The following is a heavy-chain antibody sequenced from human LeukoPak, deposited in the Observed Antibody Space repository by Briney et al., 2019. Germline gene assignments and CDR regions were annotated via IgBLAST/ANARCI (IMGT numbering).Heavy chain of an antibody. D-gene: IGHD3-22*01. J-gene: IGHJ4*02. Sequence: GGALRHSPVASRFTLSSYAMSWVRPAPGKGVEWVSAMSGWGGSTHNADTVKGGFVNSRDNSRKEHYLQMNSLRAEGTAVYYCAKGVRRSSDYSSPVDYWGQGTLVTVSS. V-gene: IGHV3-23*01. CDR1: RFTLSSYA. CDR2: MSGWGGST. CDR3: AKGVRRSSDYSSPVDY.